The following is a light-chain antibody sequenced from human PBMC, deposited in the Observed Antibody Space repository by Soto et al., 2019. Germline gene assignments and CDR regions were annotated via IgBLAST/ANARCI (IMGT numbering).Light chain of an antibody. V-gene: IGKV1-5*01. CDR3: QQYEGSFT. CDR2: DAS. Sequence: DIQMTQSPSTLSGSVGDRVTITCRASQTISSWLALYEQKPGKAPKLLICDASTLESGVPSRFSGSGSGTYFTLTISSLHPDDFETDYCQQYEGSFTFGQGTKVDIK. CDR1: QTISSW. J-gene: IGKJ1*01.